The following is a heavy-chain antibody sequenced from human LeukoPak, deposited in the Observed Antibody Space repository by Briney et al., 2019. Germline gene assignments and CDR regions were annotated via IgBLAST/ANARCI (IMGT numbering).Heavy chain of an antibody. Sequence: PRGSLRLSCAASGFTFSSYAMSWVRQAPGKGLEWVSVLSGSGGSTYYADSVKGRFTISRDNSKNTLYLQMNSLRAEDTAVYYCAKGGDYVWGSYRRRMDVWGKGTTVTVSS. CDR3: AKGGDYVWGSYRRRMDV. D-gene: IGHD3-16*02. CDR1: GFTFSSYA. CDR2: LSGSGGST. J-gene: IGHJ6*03. V-gene: IGHV3-23*01.